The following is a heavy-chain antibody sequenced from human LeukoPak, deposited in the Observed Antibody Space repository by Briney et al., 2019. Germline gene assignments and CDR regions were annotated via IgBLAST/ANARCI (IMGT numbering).Heavy chain of an antibody. V-gene: IGHV4-34*01. CDR1: GGSFSGYY. D-gene: IGHD3-16*01. CDR2: INHSGSA. CDR3: ARGGGGMRIYGKNWFDP. Sequence: SETLSLTCAVYGGSFSGYYWSWIRQPPGKGLEWIGEINHSGSANNNPSLKSRVTISVDTSKNQFSLKLSSVTAADTAVYYCARGGGGMRIYGKNWFDPWGQGTLVTVSS. J-gene: IGHJ5*02.